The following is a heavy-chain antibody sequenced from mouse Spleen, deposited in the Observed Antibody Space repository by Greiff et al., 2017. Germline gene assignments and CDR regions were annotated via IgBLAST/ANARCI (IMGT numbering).Heavy chain of an antibody. CDR2: INPSSGYT. J-gene: IGHJ1*01. CDR3: ARCNGTWYFDV. V-gene: IGHV1-7*01. D-gene: IGHD2-1*01. Sequence: QVHVKQSGAELAKPGASVKLSCKASGYTFTSYWMHWVKQRPGQGLEWIGYINPSSGYTKYNQKFKDKATLTADKSSSTAYMQLSSLTSEDSAVYYCARCNGTWYFDVWGAGTTVTVSS. CDR1: GYTFTSYW.